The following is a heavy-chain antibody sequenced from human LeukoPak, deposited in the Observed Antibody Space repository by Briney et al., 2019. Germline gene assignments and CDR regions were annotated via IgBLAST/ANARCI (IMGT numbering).Heavy chain of an antibody. Sequence: PSETLSLTCAVSGYSISSGYYWGWIRQPPGKGLEWIGSIYHSGSTYYNPSLKSRVTISVDTSKNQFSLKLSSVTAADTAVYYCARGLRGRSGGSCYGSWGQGTLVTVSS. D-gene: IGHD2-15*01. CDR1: GYSISSGYY. CDR2: IYHSGST. CDR3: ARGLRGRSGGSCYGS. J-gene: IGHJ4*02. V-gene: IGHV4-38-2*01.